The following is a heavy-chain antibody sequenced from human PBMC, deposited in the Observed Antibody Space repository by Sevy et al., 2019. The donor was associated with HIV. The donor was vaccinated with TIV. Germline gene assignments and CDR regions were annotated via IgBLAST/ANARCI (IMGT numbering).Heavy chain of an antibody. CDR1: EFTFSDYY. D-gene: IGHD3-10*01. CDR2: ISSRSTYT. CDR3: ARVRYDSGSYYKDY. V-gene: IGHV3-11*06. J-gene: IGHJ4*02. Sequence: GGSLRLSCAASEFTFSDYYMSWIRQAPGKGLEWASYISSRSTYTNYADSVKGRFTISRDNARNSLYLQMNSLRAEDTAVYYCARVRYDSGSYYKDYWGQGTLVTVSS.